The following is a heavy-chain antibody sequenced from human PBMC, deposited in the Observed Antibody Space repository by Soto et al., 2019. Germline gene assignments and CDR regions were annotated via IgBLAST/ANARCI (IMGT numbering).Heavy chain of an antibody. D-gene: IGHD6-6*01. V-gene: IGHV1-18*01. Sequence: ASVKVSCKASGYTFTSYGISWVRQAPGQGLEWMGWISAHNGNTNYAQKLQGRVTMTTDTSTSTAYMELRSLRSDDTAVYYCARVVGGYSSSSVDNYYYGMDVWGQGTTVTVSS. CDR3: ARVVGGYSSSSVDNYYYGMDV. J-gene: IGHJ6*02. CDR1: GYTFTSYG. CDR2: ISAHNGNT.